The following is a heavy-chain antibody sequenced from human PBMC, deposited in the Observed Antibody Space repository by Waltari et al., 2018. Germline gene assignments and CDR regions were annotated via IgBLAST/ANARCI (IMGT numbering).Heavy chain of an antibody. CDR1: GFSLSTSGVG. CDR3: AHSRHALCGGDCYRWFDP. Sequence: QITLKESGPTLVKPTQTLTLTCTFSGFSLSTSGVGVGWIRQPPGKALEWLALIYWNDDKRYSPSLKSRLTITKDPSKNQVVLTMTNMDPVDTATYYCAHSRHALCGGDCYRWFDPWCQGTLVTVSS. J-gene: IGHJ5*02. D-gene: IGHD2-21*01. CDR2: IYWNDDK. V-gene: IGHV2-5*01.